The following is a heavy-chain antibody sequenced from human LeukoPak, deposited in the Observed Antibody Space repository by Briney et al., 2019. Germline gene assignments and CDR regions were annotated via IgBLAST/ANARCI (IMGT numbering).Heavy chain of an antibody. CDR1: RGSVSSGDYS. J-gene: IGHJ3*01. CDR2: IYYRGST. Sequence: SETLSLTCTVSRGSVSSGDYSWSWLRQPPGQGLEWIGYIYYRGSTYYSRSLKSRVNISLDTSKNHFSLNLRSVTVADTAVYFCARGYCTNGICYDAFDVWGQGTGVTVSS. D-gene: IGHD2-8*01. V-gene: IGHV4-30-4*01. CDR3: ARGYCTNGICYDAFDV.